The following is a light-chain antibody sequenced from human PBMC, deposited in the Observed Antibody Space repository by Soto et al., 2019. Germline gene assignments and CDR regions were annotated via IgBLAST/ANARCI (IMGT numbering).Light chain of an antibody. J-gene: IGLJ3*02. CDR2: EVS. V-gene: IGLV2-14*01. CDR3: TSYTRSSTWV. Sequence: QSVLTQPASVSESPGQSITISCTGTSSDIGAYNYVSWFQQHPGKAPKLMIYEVSNRPSGVSHRFSGSKSGNTASLTISGLQAEDEADYYCTSYTRSSTWVFGGGTKLTVL. CDR1: SSDIGAYNY.